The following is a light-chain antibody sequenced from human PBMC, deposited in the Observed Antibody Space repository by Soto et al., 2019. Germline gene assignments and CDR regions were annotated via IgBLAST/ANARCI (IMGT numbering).Light chain of an antibody. CDR1: PXISYN. CDR2: XAX. J-gene: IGKJ2*01. Sequence: EIVLTQSPATLXXSPGEXATLSCRASPXISYNLAWYXQKPGQAPRLLIYXAXNRATGVPARFSGSGSGTDFTLSISSLEPEDFAVYYCQQRGDWPLYTFGQGSRLEIK. V-gene: IGKV3-11*01. CDR3: QQRGDWPLYT.